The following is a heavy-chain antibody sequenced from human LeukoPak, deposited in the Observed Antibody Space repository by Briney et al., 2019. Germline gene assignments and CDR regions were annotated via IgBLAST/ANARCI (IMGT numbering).Heavy chain of an antibody. CDR1: GGTFISYA. CDR2: IIPILGIV. CDR3: ARGYYDFGSGYPPRYYGMDV. Sequence: GASVKVSCKASGGTFISYAISWVRRAPGQGREWRGRIIPILGIVNYAQTFQRRVTITADNSTSTAYMELSSLRSEDTAVYYCARGYYDFGSGYPPRYYGMDVWGQGTTVTVSS. D-gene: IGHD3-3*01. V-gene: IGHV1-69*04. J-gene: IGHJ6*02.